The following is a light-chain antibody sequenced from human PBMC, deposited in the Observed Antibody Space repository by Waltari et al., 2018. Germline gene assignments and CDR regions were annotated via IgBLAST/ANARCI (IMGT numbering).Light chain of an antibody. CDR3: QQIKSYPIT. V-gene: IGKV1-9*01. CDR2: AAA. J-gene: IGKJ4*01. Sequence: DIQLTQSPSFLSSSVGDIVTISCRASQGISTYLAWFHQKPGKAPRRLIYAAAILQGGVPSRFSGSGSGTDFTLTISSLQPEDFGTYYCQQIKSYPITFGGGTKVEVK. CDR1: QGISTY.